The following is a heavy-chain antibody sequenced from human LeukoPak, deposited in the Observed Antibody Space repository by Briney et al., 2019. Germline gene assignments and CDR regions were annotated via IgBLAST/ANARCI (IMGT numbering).Heavy chain of an antibody. D-gene: IGHD3-22*01. CDR2: IYYSGST. V-gene: IGHV4-59*01. CDR1: GGSISSYY. CDR3: ARNYDSSGYTAFGY. Sequence: SETLSLTCTVSGGSISSYYWSWIRQPPGKGLEWIGHIYYSGSTNYNPSLKSRVTISVDTSKSQFSLNLSSVSAADTAVYYCARNYDSSGYTAFGYWGRGTLVTVSS. J-gene: IGHJ4*02.